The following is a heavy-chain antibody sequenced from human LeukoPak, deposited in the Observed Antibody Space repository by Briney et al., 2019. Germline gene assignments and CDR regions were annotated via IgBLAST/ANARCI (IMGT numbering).Heavy chain of an antibody. V-gene: IGHV4-39*01. Sequence: SETLSLTCTVSGGSISSSDYSWGCIRQPPGKGLEWIGTIHYSGSTYYNPSLKSRVTISVDTSKNQFSLRLTSVSAADTAVYYCARSVPPTGYSSGWYGIWGQGTLVIVSS. J-gene: IGHJ4*02. CDR1: GGSISSSDYS. CDR2: IHYSGST. CDR3: ARSVPPTGYSSGWYGI. D-gene: IGHD6-19*01.